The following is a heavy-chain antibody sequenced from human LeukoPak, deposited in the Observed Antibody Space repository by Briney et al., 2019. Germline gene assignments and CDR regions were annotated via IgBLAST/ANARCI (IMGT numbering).Heavy chain of an antibody. J-gene: IGHJ3*01. V-gene: IGHV3-23*01. CDR1: GFNFITAA. Sequence: PGGSLRLSCAASGFNFITAAMTWVRQAPGKGLEWVSLIGSSGGSTYYADSVKGRFTISRDNSNHTLSLQMNSLRVEDTAIYYCVKDIQLSTWGLGTMVNVSS. CDR2: IGSSGGST. D-gene: IGHD5-24*01. CDR3: VKDIQLST.